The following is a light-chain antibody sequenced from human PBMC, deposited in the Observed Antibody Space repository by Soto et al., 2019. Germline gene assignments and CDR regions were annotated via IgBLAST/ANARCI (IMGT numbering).Light chain of an antibody. CDR2: GAS. V-gene: IGKV3D-20*02. J-gene: IGKJ5*01. Sequence: EVLLTQSPGTLSLSPGERATISCRASPGVIANNLAWYQHKAGQTPRLLIYGASTRATGIPERFSGSGSGTDFTLTISSLEPEDFAVYYCPQRNNWPRAFGQGTRLDIK. CDR1: PGVIANN. CDR3: PQRNNWPRA.